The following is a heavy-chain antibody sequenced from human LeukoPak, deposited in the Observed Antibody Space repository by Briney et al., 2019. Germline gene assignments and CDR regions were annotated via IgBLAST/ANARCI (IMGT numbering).Heavy chain of an antibody. CDR1: GFTFSSYA. Sequence: GGSLRLSCAASGFTFSSYAMSWVRQAPGKGLEWVSAISGSGGSTYCADSVKGRFTISRDNSKNTLYLQMNSLRAEDTAVYYCAKGRNFDSSSLFDYWGQGTLVTVSS. CDR3: AKGRNFDSSSLFDY. J-gene: IGHJ4*02. CDR2: ISGSGGST. D-gene: IGHD6-6*01. V-gene: IGHV3-23*01.